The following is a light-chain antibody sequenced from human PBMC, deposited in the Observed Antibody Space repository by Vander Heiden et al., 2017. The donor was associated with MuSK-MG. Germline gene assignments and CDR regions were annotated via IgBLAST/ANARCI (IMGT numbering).Light chain of an antibody. CDR3: CSEAGGGTHNWV. Sequence: SALPQPASVSGSPGQSITISCTGSRSHVGSSNLVSCHQQHPGKVANLMIYEVNKRRAGGSNGVSGSKSGNTAALTISGLQAEEEAHDYCCSEAGGGTHNWVFGGGTKLTVL. CDR1: RSHVGSSNL. V-gene: IGLV2-23*02. J-gene: IGLJ3*02. CDR2: EVN.